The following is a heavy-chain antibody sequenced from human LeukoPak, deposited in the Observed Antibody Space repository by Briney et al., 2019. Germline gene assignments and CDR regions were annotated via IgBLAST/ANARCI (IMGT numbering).Heavy chain of an antibody. D-gene: IGHD3-22*01. Sequence: PSETPSLTCTVSGGSISSSSYYWGWIRQPPGKGLEWIGSIYYSGSTYYNPSLKSRVTISVDTSKNQFSLKLSSVTAADTAVYYCARLIYYDSSGYLDYWGQGSLVTVSS. CDR3: ARLIYYDSSGYLDY. V-gene: IGHV4-39*01. CDR1: GGSISSSSYY. J-gene: IGHJ4*02. CDR2: IYYSGST.